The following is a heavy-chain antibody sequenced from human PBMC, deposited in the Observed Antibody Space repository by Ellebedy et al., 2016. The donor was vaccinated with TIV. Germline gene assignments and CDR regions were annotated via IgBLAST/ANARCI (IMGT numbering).Heavy chain of an antibody. D-gene: IGHD2-15*01. CDR2: ISGSGGST. CDR1: GFTFSSYA. Sequence: GESLKISCAASGFTFSSYAMSWVRQAPGKGLEWVSAISGSGGSTYYADSVKGRFTISRDNSKNTLYLQMNSLRAEDTAVYYCAKGRVTGDIVVVVASYGMDVWGQGTTVTVSS. J-gene: IGHJ6*02. V-gene: IGHV3-23*01. CDR3: AKGRVTGDIVVVVASYGMDV.